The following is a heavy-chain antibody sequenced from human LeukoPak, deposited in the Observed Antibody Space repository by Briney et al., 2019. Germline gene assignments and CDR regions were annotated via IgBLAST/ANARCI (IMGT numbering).Heavy chain of an antibody. J-gene: IGHJ4*02. Sequence: GGSLRLSCAASGFTFSSYAMSWVRRAPGKGLEWVSATSGSGGSTYYADSVKGRFTISRDNSKNTLYLQMNSLRAEDTAVYYCAKVPNSSGWRHYFDYWGQGTLVTVSS. CDR2: TSGSGGST. CDR1: GFTFSSYA. V-gene: IGHV3-23*01. CDR3: AKVPNSSGWRHYFDY. D-gene: IGHD6-19*01.